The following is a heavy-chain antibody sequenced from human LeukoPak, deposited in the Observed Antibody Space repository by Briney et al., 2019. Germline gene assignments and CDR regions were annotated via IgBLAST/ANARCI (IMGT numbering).Heavy chain of an antibody. D-gene: IGHD2-21*02. CDR2: ISGSGGST. CDR3: AKEVPYCGGDCYSLLDY. CDR1: GFTFSSYS. Sequence: AGGSLRLSCAASGFTFSSYSMSWVSQAPGRGLEWVSLISGSGGSTYYADSVKGRFTISRDNSKNTLYLQMNSLRAEDTAIYYCAKEVPYCGGDCYSLLDYWGQGTLVTVSS. J-gene: IGHJ4*02. V-gene: IGHV3-23*01.